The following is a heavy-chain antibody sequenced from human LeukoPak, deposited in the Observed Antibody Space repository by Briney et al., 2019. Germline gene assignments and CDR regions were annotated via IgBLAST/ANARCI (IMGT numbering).Heavy chain of an antibody. CDR3: AKDLGYSYGYGFDY. CDR2: ISGSGGST. V-gene: IGHV3-23*01. Sequence: PGGSLRLSCAASGFTFSSYAMSWVRQAPGKGLEWVSAISGSGGSTYYADSVKGRFTISRDNSKNTLYLQMNSLRAEDTAVYYRAKDLGYSYGYGFDYWGQGTLVTVSS. D-gene: IGHD5-18*01. CDR1: GFTFSSYA. J-gene: IGHJ4*02.